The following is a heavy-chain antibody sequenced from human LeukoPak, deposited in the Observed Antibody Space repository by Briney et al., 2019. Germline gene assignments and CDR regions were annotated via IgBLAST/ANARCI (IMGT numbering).Heavy chain of an antibody. CDR2: INPNSGGT. V-gene: IGHV1-2*02. J-gene: IGHJ3*02. CDR3: ASGIIAAAGYAFDI. CDR1: GYTFTGYY. Sequence: ASVKVSCKASGYTFTGYYMHWVRQAPGQGLEWMGWINPNSGGTSYAQKFQGRVTMTRDTSISTAYMELSRLRSDDTAVYYCASGIIAAAGYAFDIWGQGTMVTVSS. D-gene: IGHD6-13*01.